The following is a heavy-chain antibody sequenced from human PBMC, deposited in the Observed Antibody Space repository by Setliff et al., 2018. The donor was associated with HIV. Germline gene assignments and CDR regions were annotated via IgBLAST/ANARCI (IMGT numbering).Heavy chain of an antibody. V-gene: IGHV4-34*01. D-gene: IGHD4-17*01. CDR2: INHSGST. CDR3: ARAAAGNTGPFDL. J-gene: IGHJ4*02. Sequence: SETLSLTCAVYGGSFSGYYWSWIRQPPGKGLEWIGEINHSGSTNYNPSLKSRVTMSVDTSKNQFSLKLTSVTASDTAVYYCARAAAGNTGPFDLWGQGSPVTVS. CDR1: GGSFSGYY.